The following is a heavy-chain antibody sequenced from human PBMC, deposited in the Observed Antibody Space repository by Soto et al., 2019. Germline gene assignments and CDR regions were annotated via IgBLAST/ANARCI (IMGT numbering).Heavy chain of an antibody. CDR1: GYTFTSYA. J-gene: IGHJ5*02. CDR2: INAGNGNT. Sequence: ASVKVSCKASGYTFTSYAMHWVRQAPGQRLEWMGWINAGNGNTKYSQKFQGRVTITRDTSASTAYMELSSLRSEDTAVYYCARESYSRRWYEWFHPWGQGTLVTVSS. D-gene: IGHD6-13*01. V-gene: IGHV1-3*01. CDR3: ARESYSRRWYEWFHP.